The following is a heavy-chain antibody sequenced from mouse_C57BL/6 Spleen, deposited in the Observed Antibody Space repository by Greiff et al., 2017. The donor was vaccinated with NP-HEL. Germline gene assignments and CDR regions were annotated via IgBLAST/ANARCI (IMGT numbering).Heavy chain of an antibody. V-gene: IGHV1-26*01. Sequence: EVQLQQSGPELVKPGASVKISCKASGYTFTDYYMNWVKQSHGKSLEWIGDINPNNGGTSYNQKFKGKATLTVDKSSSTAYMELRSLTSEDSAVYYCARDYGSSYGGYAMDYWGQGTSVTVSS. CDR3: ARDYGSSYGGYAMDY. CDR1: GYTFTDYY. D-gene: IGHD1-1*01. CDR2: INPNNGGT. J-gene: IGHJ4*01.